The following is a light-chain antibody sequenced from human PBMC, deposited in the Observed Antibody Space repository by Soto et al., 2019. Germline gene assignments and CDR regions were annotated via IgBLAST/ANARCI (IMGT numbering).Light chain of an antibody. CDR3: QQFNNGLLS. CDR1: QGIDSA. V-gene: IGKV1D-13*01. Sequence: AIQLTQSPSSLSASVGDRVTITCRASQGIDSAFAWYQQKPGKAPKLLIFDASTLESGVPSRFSGGGSGTDFTLTINSLQPEDFATYYCQQFNNGLLSFGGGTRWIS. J-gene: IGKJ4*01. CDR2: DAS.